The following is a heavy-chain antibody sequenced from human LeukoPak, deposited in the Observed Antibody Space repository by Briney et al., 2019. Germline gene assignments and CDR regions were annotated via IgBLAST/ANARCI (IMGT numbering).Heavy chain of an antibody. CDR1: GFTFSTYA. Sequence: PGGSLRLSCAASGFTFSTYAMYWVRQAPGKGLEWVSIIWYDGSNKFYADSVKGRFTISRDNSKNTLFLQMNSLTTEDTAVYYCARGVGGDYVFDYWGQGTLVTVSS. D-gene: IGHD4-17*01. CDR3: ARGVGGDYVFDY. CDR2: IWYDGSNK. J-gene: IGHJ4*02. V-gene: IGHV3-30*02.